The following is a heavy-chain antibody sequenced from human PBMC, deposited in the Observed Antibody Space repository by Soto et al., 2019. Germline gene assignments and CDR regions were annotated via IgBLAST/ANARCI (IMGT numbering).Heavy chain of an antibody. D-gene: IGHD6-19*01. CDR2: VYYTGST. J-gene: IGHJ4*02. CDR1: GGSISGSY. CDR3: ARSVAVPGAHIDH. V-gene: IGHV4-59*01. Sequence: SETLSLTCSVSGGSISGSYWSWIRQSPGKGLEWLGYVYYTGSTNYSPFLRSRVSISVDTSKNEFSLRLSSVTAADTAVYFCARSVAVPGAHIDHWGQGTQVTVSS.